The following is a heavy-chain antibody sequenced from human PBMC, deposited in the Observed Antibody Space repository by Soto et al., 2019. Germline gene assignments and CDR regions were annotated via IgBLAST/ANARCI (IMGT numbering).Heavy chain of an antibody. J-gene: IGHJ3*01. CDR2: IYNSGST. Sequence: QVQLQESGPGLVKPSETLSLTCTVSGGSISSGGYYWSWIRQHPGKGLEWIGYIYNSGSTYYNASLKSRVTISADTSRNQFSLQMNSVTAADTAVYYCVRDPAWWGQGTMVTVSS. V-gene: IGHV4-31*03. CDR1: GGSISSGGYY. CDR3: VRDPAW. D-gene: IGHD2-2*01.